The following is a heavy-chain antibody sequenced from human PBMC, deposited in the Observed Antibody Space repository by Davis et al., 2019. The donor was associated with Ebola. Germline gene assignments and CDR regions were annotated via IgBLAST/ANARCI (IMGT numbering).Heavy chain of an antibody. CDR3: ARVLYYYDSSGYYGY. CDR1: GGSFRGYY. D-gene: IGHD3-22*01. Sequence: SETLSLTCAVHGGSFRGYYWSWIRQPPGKGLEWIGEINHSGSTNYNPSLKSRITISVDTSKNKFSLKLSSVTAADTAVYYCARVLYYYDSSGYYGYWGQGTLVTVSS. V-gene: IGHV4-34*01. CDR2: INHSGST. J-gene: IGHJ4*02.